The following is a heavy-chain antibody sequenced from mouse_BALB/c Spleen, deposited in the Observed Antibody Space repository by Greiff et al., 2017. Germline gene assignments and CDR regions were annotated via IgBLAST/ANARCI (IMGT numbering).Heavy chain of an antibody. D-gene: IGHD2-14*01. CDR3: ASDRYEGFAY. CDR2: ISYSGST. V-gene: IGHV3-2*02. CDR1: GYSITSDYA. Sequence: DVQLQESGPGLVKPSQSLSLTCTVTGYSITSDYAWNWIRQFPGNKLEWMGYISYSGSTSYNPSLKSRISITRDTSKNQFFLQLNSVTTEDTATYYCASDRYEGFAYWGQGTLVTVSA. J-gene: IGHJ3*01.